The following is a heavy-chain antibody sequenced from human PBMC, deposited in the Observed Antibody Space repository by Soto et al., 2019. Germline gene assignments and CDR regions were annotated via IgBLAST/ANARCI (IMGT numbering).Heavy chain of an antibody. Sequence: PSETLSLTCTVSGGSISSYYWSWIRQPPGKGLEWIGFFYYSGITNYNPSLKSRVTISVDTSKNHFSLKVSSVTAADTAVYYCARDGSTPGLFDSRGQGTLVTGSS. CDR2: FYYSGIT. CDR1: GGSISSYY. J-gene: IGHJ4*02. CDR3: ARDGSTPGLFDS. D-gene: IGHD4-17*01. V-gene: IGHV4-59*01.